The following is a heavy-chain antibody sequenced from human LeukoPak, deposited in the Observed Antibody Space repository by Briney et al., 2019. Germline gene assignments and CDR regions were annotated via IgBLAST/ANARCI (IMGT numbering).Heavy chain of an antibody. D-gene: IGHD6-19*01. CDR2: ISSSGGST. Sequence: PGGSLRLSCAPSGFTFSSYAMSSVPHSPGRGVEWGSAISSSGGSTYYAASVKSPFTISRDNSQNTLSLQMNSLRAEDTAVYYCAKDSIYSRGSGWYRDAFDIWGQGTMVTVSS. CDR3: AKDSIYSRGSGWYRDAFDI. V-gene: IGHV3-23*01. CDR1: GFTFSSYA. J-gene: IGHJ3*02.